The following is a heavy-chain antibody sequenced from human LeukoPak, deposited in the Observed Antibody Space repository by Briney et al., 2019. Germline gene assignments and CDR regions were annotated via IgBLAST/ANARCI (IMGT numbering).Heavy chain of an antibody. J-gene: IGHJ5*02. CDR2: INHSGST. CDR3: ARDSGTTGEVKFDP. CDR1: GGSFSGYY. Sequence: PSETLSLTCAVYGGSFSGYYWSWIRQPPGKGLEWIGEINHSGSTNYSPSLKSRVTISVDTSKNKFSLKLSSVTAADTAVYYCARDSGTTGEVKFDPWGQGTLVTVSS. D-gene: IGHD3-10*01. V-gene: IGHV4-34*01.